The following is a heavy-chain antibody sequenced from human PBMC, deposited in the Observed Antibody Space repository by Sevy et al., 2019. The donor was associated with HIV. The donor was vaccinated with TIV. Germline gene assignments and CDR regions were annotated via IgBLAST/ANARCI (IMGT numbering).Heavy chain of an antibody. D-gene: IGHD6-19*01. CDR1: GGSISDSNYY. Sequence: SETLSLTCIVSGGSISDSNYYWGWIRQPPVKGLEWIGSGYYDGTTDYNPSLKSRVTISVDTCKNHLSLKLRSVTAADTAVYYCAREKEWLVRLNDYWGQGILVIVSS. CDR2: GYYDGTT. CDR3: AREKEWLVRLNDY. V-gene: IGHV4-39*02. J-gene: IGHJ4*02.